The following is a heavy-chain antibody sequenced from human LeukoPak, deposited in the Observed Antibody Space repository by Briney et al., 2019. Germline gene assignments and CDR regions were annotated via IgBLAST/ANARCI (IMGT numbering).Heavy chain of an antibody. D-gene: IGHD3-22*01. J-gene: IGHJ5*02. CDR3: ARGGTDYYDSSGYP. V-gene: IGHV1-69*01. CDR1: GGTFSGYA. Sequence: SVKVSCKASGGTFSGYAISWVRQAPGQGLEWMGGIIPIFGSTNYAQKFQGRVTITADESTSTAYMELSSLRSDDTAVYYCARGGTDYYDSSGYPWGQGTLVTVSS. CDR2: IIPIFGST.